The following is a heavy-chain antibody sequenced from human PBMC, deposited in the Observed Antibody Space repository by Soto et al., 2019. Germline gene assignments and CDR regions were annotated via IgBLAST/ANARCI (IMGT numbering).Heavy chain of an antibody. Sequence: GASVKVSCKASGYTFTSYGISWVRQAPGQGLEWMGWISAYNGNTNYAQKLQGRVTMTTDTSTSTAYMELRSLRSDDTAVYYCARAPDIVGATPFDYWGRGTLVTVSS. CDR2: ISAYNGNT. CDR3: ARAPDIVGATPFDY. J-gene: IGHJ4*02. D-gene: IGHD1-26*01. CDR1: GYTFTSYG. V-gene: IGHV1-18*04.